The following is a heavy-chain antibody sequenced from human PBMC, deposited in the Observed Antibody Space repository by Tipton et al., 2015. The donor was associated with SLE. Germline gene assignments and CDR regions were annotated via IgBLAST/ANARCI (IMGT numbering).Heavy chain of an antibody. V-gene: IGHV4-34*01. D-gene: IGHD3-10*01. CDR2: INHSGST. CDR3: ASAKFGELWRFDP. CDR1: GGSFSGYY. J-gene: IGHJ5*02. Sequence: TLSLTCAVYGGSFSGYYWSWIRQPPGKGPEWIGEINHSGSTNYNPSLKSRVTISVDTSKNQFSLKLSSVTAADTAVYYCASAKFGELWRFDPWGQGTLVTVSS.